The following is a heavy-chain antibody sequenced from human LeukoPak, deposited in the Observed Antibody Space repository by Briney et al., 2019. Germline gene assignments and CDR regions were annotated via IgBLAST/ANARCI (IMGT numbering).Heavy chain of an antibody. J-gene: IGHJ4*02. CDR3: ARNEAPTYGSGSYFPDY. D-gene: IGHD3-10*01. V-gene: IGHV4-59*12. Sequence: TSETLSLTCTVSGGSISSYYWSWIRQPPGKGLEWIWYIYHSGSTYYNPSLKSRVTISVDRSKNQFSLKLSSVTAADTAVYYCARNEAPTYGSGSYFPDYWGQGTLVTVSS. CDR2: IYHSGST. CDR1: GGSISSYY.